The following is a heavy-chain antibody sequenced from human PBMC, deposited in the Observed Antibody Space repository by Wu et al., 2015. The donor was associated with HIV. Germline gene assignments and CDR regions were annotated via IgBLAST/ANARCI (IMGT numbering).Heavy chain of an antibody. CDR2: TTPMFGTT. D-gene: IGHD3-10*01. CDR1: GGILTKYD. CDR3: AREIEDPAIMVRAGFDP. Sequence: QVHLVQSGAEVKKPGSSVKVSCKASGGILTKYDINWVRQAPGQGLEWMGGTTPMFGTTNYAQKFQGRVTITSDVYTSTVYMELSSLRSEDTAIYYCAREIEDPAIMVRAGFDPWGQGTLVTVSS. V-gene: IGHV1-69*05. J-gene: IGHJ5*02.